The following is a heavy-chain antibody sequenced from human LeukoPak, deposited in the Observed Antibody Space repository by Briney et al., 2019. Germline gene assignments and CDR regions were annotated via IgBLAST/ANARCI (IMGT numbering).Heavy chain of an antibody. Sequence: SETLSLTCTVSGGSISSYYWSWIRQPPGKGLEWIGYIYTSGSTNYNPSLKSRVTISVDTSKNQFSLKLSSVTAADTAVYYCAGNIYYYYIDVWGKGTTVTVSS. CDR1: GGSISSYY. CDR2: IYTSGST. J-gene: IGHJ6*03. D-gene: IGHD1-1*01. V-gene: IGHV4-4*09. CDR3: AGNIYYYYIDV.